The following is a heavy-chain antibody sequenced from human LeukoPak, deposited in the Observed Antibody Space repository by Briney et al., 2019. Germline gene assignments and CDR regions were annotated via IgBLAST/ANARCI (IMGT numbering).Heavy chain of an antibody. Sequence: GGSLRLSCAASGFTFSSYEMNWVRQAPGKGLEWVSYISSSGSTIYYADSVKGRLTISRDNAKNSLYLQMNSLRAEDTAVYYCAREGSSSWYKTGGFDYWGQGTLVTVSS. CDR2: ISSSGSTI. J-gene: IGHJ4*02. CDR1: GFTFSSYE. CDR3: AREGSSSWYKTGGFDY. V-gene: IGHV3-48*03. D-gene: IGHD6-13*01.